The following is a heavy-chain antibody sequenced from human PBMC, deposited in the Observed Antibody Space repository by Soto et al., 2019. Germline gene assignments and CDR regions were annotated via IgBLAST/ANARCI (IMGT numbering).Heavy chain of an antibody. V-gene: IGHV1-58*01. Sequence: GASVKVSCKASGFTFTSSAVQWVRQARGQRLEWIGWIVVGSGNTNYAQKFQERVTITRDMSTSTAYMELSSLRSEDTAVYYCAAARDPHSSRWYHWFDPWGQGTLVTVSS. J-gene: IGHJ5*02. D-gene: IGHD6-19*01. CDR2: IVVGSGNT. CDR1: GFTFTSSA. CDR3: AAARDPHSSRWYHWFDP.